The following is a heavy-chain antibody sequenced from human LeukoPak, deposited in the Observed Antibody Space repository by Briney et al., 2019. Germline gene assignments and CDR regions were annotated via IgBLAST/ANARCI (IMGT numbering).Heavy chain of an antibody. CDR1: GYSFTSYW. CDR2: IYPGDSDT. Sequence: LGESLKISCKGSGYSFTSYWIGWVRQMPGKGLEWMGIIYPGDSDTRYSPSFQGQVTISADKSISTAYLQWSSLKVSDTAMYYCARTIVEMATIKGKNYYYYMDVWGKGTTVTVSS. V-gene: IGHV5-51*01. D-gene: IGHD5-24*01. CDR3: ARTIVEMATIKGKNYYYYMDV. J-gene: IGHJ6*03.